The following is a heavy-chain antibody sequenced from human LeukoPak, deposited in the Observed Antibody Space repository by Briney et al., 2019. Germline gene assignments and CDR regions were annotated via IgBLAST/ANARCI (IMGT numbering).Heavy chain of an antibody. J-gene: IGHJ4*02. Sequence: SETLSLTCTVSGGSISSYYWSWIRQPARKGLEWIGRIYTSGSTNYNPSLKSRVTMSVVTSKNQFSLKLSSVTAADTAVYYCARDWKGYCSGGSCYSNFDYWGQGTLVTVSS. D-gene: IGHD2-15*01. V-gene: IGHV4-4*07. CDR2: IYTSGST. CDR1: GGSISSYY. CDR3: ARDWKGYCSGGSCYSNFDY.